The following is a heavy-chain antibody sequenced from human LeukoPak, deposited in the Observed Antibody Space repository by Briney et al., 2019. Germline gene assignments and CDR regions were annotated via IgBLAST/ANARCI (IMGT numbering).Heavy chain of an antibody. J-gene: IGHJ1*01. V-gene: IGHV4-30-4*01. D-gene: IGHD2-15*01. Sequence: PSETLSLTCTVSGGSISSGDYYWSWIRQPPGEGLEWIGYIYYSGSTYYNPSLKSRVTISVDTSKNQFSLKLSSVTAADTAVYYCARDPLGYCSGGSCYLRGQGTLVTVSS. CDR1: GGSISSGDYY. CDR3: ARDPLGYCSGGSCYL. CDR2: IYYSGST.